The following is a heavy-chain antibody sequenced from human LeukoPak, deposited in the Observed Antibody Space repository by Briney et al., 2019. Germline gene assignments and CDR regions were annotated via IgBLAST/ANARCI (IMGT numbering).Heavy chain of an antibody. CDR3: ARDRRSGSYLAY. CDR1: GYTFTSYG. CDR2: ISAYNGNT. D-gene: IGHD1-26*01. V-gene: IGHV1-18*01. J-gene: IGHJ4*02. Sequence: ASVKVSCKASGYTFTSYGISWVRQAPGQGLEWMGWISAYNGNTNYAQRLQGRVTMTTDTSTSTAYMELRSLRSDDTAVYYCARDRRSGSYLAYWGQGTLVTVSS.